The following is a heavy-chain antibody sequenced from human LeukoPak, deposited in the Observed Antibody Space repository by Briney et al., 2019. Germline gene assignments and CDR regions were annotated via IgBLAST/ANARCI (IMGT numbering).Heavy chain of an antibody. J-gene: IGHJ4*02. CDR1: GFNLNSYM. CDR3: AKDQHIVVVPAAISPDY. Sequence: PGGSLRLSCAASGFNLNSYMLNWVRQAPGKGLEWVAFIRYDGSNKYYADSVKGRFTISRDNSKNTLYLQMNSLRAEDTAVYYCAKDQHIVVVPAAISPDYWGQGTLVTVSS. V-gene: IGHV3-30*02. D-gene: IGHD2-2*01. CDR2: IRYDGSNK.